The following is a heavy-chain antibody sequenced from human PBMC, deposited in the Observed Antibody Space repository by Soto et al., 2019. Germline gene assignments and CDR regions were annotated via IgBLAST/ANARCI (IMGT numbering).Heavy chain of an antibody. CDR1: GGSISSGNYY. J-gene: IGHJ3*02. D-gene: IGHD2-2*01. CDR3: AREVIVPAAADAFDI. V-gene: IGHV4-31*03. CDR2: IDYRGST. Sequence: TSEILSLTCTVSGGSISSGNYYWSWIRQHPEKGLEWIGYIDYRGSTYYNPSLESRVTISVDTSNNQFSLNLSSVTAADTAVYYCAREVIVPAAADAFDIWGQGTMVTVSS.